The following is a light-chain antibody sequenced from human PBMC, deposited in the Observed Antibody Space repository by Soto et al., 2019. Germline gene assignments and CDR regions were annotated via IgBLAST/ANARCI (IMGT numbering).Light chain of an antibody. CDR3: SSFASSNTWV. J-gene: IGLJ3*02. Sequence: QSALTQPPSASGSAGLSVTISCTGASSDVGAYNYVSWYQQHAGKAPKLVIYEVTKRPSGVPDRFSGSKSANTASLTVSGLQAEDAADYYCSSFASSNTWVFGGGTQLTV. CDR1: SSDVGAYNY. V-gene: IGLV2-8*01. CDR2: EVT.